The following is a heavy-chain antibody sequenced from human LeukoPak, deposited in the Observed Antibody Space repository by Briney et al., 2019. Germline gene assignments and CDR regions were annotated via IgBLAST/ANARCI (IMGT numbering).Heavy chain of an antibody. CDR2: ISSSSSYI. CDR1: RFTFSSYS. J-gene: IGHJ4*02. CDR3: ARDNDVADFDY. Sequence: GGSLRLSCAASRFTFSSYSMNWVRQAPGKGLEWVSSISSSSSYIYYADSVKGRFTISRDNAKNSLYLQMNSLRAEDTAVYYCARDNDVADFDYWGQGTLVTVSS. V-gene: IGHV3-21*01. D-gene: IGHD2-8*01.